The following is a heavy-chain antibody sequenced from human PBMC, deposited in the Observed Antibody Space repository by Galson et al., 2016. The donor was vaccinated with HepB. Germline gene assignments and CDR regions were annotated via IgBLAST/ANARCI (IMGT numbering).Heavy chain of an antibody. J-gene: IGHJ5*02. D-gene: IGHD2-21*01. CDR1: GYTFTSHY. CDR2: INPTSGGT. Sequence: SVKVSCKASGYTFTSHYMHWVRQAPGQGPEWMGMINPTSGGTSYAQQFQGRVTMTRVTSTSTVYMELSSLRSEDTAVYYCARDVGGSATGTVFIVDWFDPGVQGTLVTVSS. V-gene: IGHV1-46*01. CDR3: ARDVGGSATGTVFIVDWFDP.